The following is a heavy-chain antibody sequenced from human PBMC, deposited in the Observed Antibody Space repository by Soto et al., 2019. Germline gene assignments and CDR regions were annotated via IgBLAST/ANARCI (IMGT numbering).Heavy chain of an antibody. CDR2: ISYDGSNK. D-gene: IGHD3-22*01. CDR3: AMSNSNDLYYHFES. CDR1: GFTFSSYG. Sequence: GGSLRLSCAASGFTFSSYGMHWVRQAPGKGLEWVAVISYDGSNKYYADSVKGRFTISRDNSKGSLLLQMSSLRAEDTAVYFCAMSNSNDLYYHFESWGQGTPVTVSS. V-gene: IGHV3-30*03. J-gene: IGHJ4*02.